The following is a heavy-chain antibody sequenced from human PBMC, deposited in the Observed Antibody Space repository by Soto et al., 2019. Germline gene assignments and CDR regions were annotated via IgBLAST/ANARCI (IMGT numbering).Heavy chain of an antibody. Sequence: QVQLVQSGPEVKKPGSSVKVSCKASGGTFSTYVISWVGQAPGQGLEWMGGSIPMFGSTNYAEKFQDRVRITADASTGTAYMEVPTLTVDDTAVYYCTRGERAVANRVGMDVWGQGTTVTVSS. CDR1: GGTFSTYV. J-gene: IGHJ6*02. V-gene: IGHV1-69*01. D-gene: IGHD6-19*01. CDR2: SIPMFGST. CDR3: TRGERAVANRVGMDV.